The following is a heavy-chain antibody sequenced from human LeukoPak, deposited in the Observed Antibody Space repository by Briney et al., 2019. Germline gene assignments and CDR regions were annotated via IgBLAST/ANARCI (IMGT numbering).Heavy chain of an antibody. CDR3: AKDTSEEGFDY. D-gene: IGHD1-26*01. J-gene: IGHJ4*02. V-gene: IGHV3-23*01. Sequence: GGSLRLSCAASGFTFSSYAMSWVRQAPGRGLEWVSAISGSGGSTYYADSVKGRFTISRDNSKNTLYLEMNSLRAEDTAVYYCAKDTSEEGFDYWGQGTLVTVSS. CDR1: GFTFSSYA. CDR2: ISGSGGST.